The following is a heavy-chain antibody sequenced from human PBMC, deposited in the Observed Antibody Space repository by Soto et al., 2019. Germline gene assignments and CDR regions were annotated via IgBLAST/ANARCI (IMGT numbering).Heavy chain of an antibody. D-gene: IGHD7-27*01. CDR3: ARDRGDLGTRSWYFDL. CDR2: IYYSGST. V-gene: IGHV4-39*07. CDR1: GGSISSSSYY. Sequence: SETLSLTCTVSGGSISSSSYYWGWIRQPPGKGLEWIGSIYYSGSTYYNPSLKSRVTISVDTSKNQFSLKLSSVTAADTAVYYCARDRGDLGTRSWYFDLWGRGTLVTVSS. J-gene: IGHJ2*01.